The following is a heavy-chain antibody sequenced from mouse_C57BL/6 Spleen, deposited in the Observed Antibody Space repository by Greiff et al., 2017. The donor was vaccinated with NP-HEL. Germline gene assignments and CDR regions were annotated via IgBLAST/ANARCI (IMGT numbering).Heavy chain of an antibody. J-gene: IGHJ2*01. D-gene: IGHD1-2*01. CDR1: GFNIKDYY. CDR3: ARSIGTAFDY. Sequence: VQLQQSGAELVKPGASVKLSCTASGFNIKDYYMHWVKQRTEQGLEWIGRIDPEDGDTKYAPKFQGKATITADTSSNTSYLQLSSLTAEDTAVYYCARSIGTAFDYWGQGTTLTVSS. CDR2: IDPEDGDT. V-gene: IGHV14-2*01.